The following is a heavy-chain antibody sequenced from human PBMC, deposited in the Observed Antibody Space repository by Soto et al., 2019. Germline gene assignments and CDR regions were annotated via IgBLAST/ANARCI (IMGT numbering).Heavy chain of an antibody. D-gene: IGHD6-13*01. V-gene: IGHV3-30-3*01. CDR1: GFTFSGYA. CDR3: ARDRSSSWYIAFYLDY. Sequence: QVQLVESGGGVVQPGRSLRLSCAASGFTFSGYAMHWVRQAPGKGLEWVAVISYDGSNKYYADSVKGRFTISRDNSKNTLYLQMNSLRAEDTAVYYCARDRSSSWYIAFYLDYWGQGPLVTVSS. J-gene: IGHJ4*02. CDR2: ISYDGSNK.